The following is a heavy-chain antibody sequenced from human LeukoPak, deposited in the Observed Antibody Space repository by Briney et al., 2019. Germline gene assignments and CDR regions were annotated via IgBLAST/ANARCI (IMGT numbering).Heavy chain of an antibody. J-gene: IGHJ6*03. Sequence: ASVKVSCKASGYTFTSYAMNWVRQAPGQGLEWMGWINTNTGNPTYAQGFTGRFVFSLDTSVSTAYLQISSLKAEDTAAYYCARCSSGYYYYYYYMDVWGKGTTVTVSS. D-gene: IGHD3-22*01. CDR2: INTNTGNP. CDR3: ARCSSGYYYYYYYMDV. V-gene: IGHV7-4-1*02. CDR1: GYTFTSYA.